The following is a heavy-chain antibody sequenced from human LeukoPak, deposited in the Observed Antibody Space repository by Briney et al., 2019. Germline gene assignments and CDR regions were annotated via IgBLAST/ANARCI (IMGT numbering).Heavy chain of an antibody. J-gene: IGHJ5*02. V-gene: IGHV3-23*01. Sequence: GGALRLSCAASGFTFSSYAMSWVRQAPGKGLEWVSAISGSGGSTYYADSVKGRFTISRDNSKNTLYLQMNSLRAEDTAVYYCAKEGPGIAVTPTNWFDPWGQGTLVTVSS. CDR2: ISGSGGST. CDR1: GFTFSSYA. D-gene: IGHD6-19*01. CDR3: AKEGPGIAVTPTNWFDP.